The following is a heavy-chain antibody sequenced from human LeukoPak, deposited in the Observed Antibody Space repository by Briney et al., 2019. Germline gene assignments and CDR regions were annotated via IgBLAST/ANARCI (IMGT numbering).Heavy chain of an antibody. J-gene: IGHJ1*01. CDR2: ISGSGGST. V-gene: IGHV3-23*01. Sequence: GGSLRLSCAASGFTFSSYAMSWVRQAPGKGLEWVSAISGSGGSTYYADSVKGRFTISRDNSKNTLYLQMNSLRAEDTAVYYCAPSDYVDYDPWFQHWGQGTLVTVSS. CDR1: GFTFSSYA. CDR3: APSDYVDYDPWFQH. D-gene: IGHD4-17*01.